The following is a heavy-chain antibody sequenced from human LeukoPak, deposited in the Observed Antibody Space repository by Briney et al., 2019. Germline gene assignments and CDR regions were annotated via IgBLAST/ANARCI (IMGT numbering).Heavy chain of an antibody. CDR1: GYSISNGYY. CDR3: VRQEHGSSWSPPGYFDF. CDR2: LYHSGST. Sequence: PSETLSLTCIVSGYSISNGYYWGWIRQPPGKGLEWIGSLYHSGSTYYNPSLKSRLTTSLDTSKNQFSLRLSSVTAADTAVYYCVRQEHGSSWSPPGYFDFWGRGTLVTVSS. D-gene: IGHD6-13*01. J-gene: IGHJ2*01. V-gene: IGHV4-38-2*02.